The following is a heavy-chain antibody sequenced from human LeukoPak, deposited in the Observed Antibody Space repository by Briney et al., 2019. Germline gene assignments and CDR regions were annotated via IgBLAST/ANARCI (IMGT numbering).Heavy chain of an antibody. J-gene: IGHJ6*02. CDR1: GRSVSSGSYY. CDR3: ARDRDGGPYYYYGMDV. Sequence: PSETLSLTCTVSGRSVSSGSYYWSWIRQPPGKGLEWIGYIYYSGSINYNPSLKSRVTISVDTSKNQFSLKLSSVTAADTAVYYCARDRDGGPYYYYGMDVWGQGTRVSVSS. V-gene: IGHV4-61*01. D-gene: IGHD4-23*01. CDR2: IYYSGSI.